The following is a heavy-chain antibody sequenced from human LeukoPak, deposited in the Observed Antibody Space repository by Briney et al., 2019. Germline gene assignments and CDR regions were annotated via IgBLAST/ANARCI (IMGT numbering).Heavy chain of an antibody. V-gene: IGHV3-48*03. D-gene: IGHD3-9*01. CDR2: ISSDGRVE. CDR3: ARDTLNGPFVISLDY. Sequence: PGGSLRLSRAASGFNFASYEMNWVRQTPGKGLEWVSHISSDGRVETYVDSVRGRFTMSRDNAKDLLFLQMNGLRAEDTAVYYCARDTLNGPFVISLDYWGQGALVTVSS. CDR1: GFNFASYE. J-gene: IGHJ4*02.